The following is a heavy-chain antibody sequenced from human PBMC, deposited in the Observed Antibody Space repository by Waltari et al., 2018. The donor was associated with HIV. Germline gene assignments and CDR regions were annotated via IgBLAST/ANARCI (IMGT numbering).Heavy chain of an antibody. CDR1: GGTFSSYA. CDR2: ISPILGIA. V-gene: IGHV1-69*04. CDR3: ARDPGVHDYVWGSYPFDY. D-gene: IGHD3-16*02. Sequence: QVQLVQSGAEVKKPGSSVKVSCKASGGTFSSYAISWVRQAPGQGLEWMGRISPILGIANYAQKFQGRVTITADKSTSTAYMELSSLRSEDTAVYYCARDPGVHDYVWGSYPFDYWGQGTLVTVSS. J-gene: IGHJ4*02.